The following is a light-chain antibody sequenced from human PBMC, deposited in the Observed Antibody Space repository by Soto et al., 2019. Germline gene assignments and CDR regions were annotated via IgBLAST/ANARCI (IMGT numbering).Light chain of an antibody. Sequence: QSVLTQPASVSGSPGQAITISCSGTSSDVGAFNYVSWYQQHPGKAPKLMIYDVSNRPSGVSNRFSGSKSGNTASLTISGLRAEDEAAYYGNSYTSNNTYVFGTGTKGTVL. J-gene: IGLJ1*01. CDR1: SSDVGAFNY. CDR3: NSYTSNNTYV. CDR2: DVS. V-gene: IGLV2-14*03.